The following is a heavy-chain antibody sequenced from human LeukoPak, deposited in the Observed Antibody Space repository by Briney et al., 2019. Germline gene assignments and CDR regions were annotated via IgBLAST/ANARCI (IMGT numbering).Heavy chain of an antibody. V-gene: IGHV1-46*01. CDR1: GYIFTSYS. D-gene: IGHD1-26*01. CDR2: INPSGGST. CDR3: ATLPNSARYPFLDY. J-gene: IGHJ4*02. Sequence: ASVKVSCKASGYIFTSYSLHWVRQAPGQGLEWMGIINPSGGSTSYAQKFQGRVTVTMDTSTSTVYMDLSSLRSEDTAVYYCATLPNSARYPFLDYWGQGTWSSSPQ.